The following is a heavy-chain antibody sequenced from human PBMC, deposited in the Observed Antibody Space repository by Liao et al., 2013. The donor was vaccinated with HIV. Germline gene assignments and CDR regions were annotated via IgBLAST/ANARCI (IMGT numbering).Heavy chain of an antibody. CDR2: IYTSGST. J-gene: IGHJ3*02. D-gene: IGHD6-19*01. V-gene: IGHV4-4*07. CDR3: TISFLYGSAWYSGFNTFDI. CDR1: GGFISNYY. Sequence: QVQLQESGPGLVKPSETLSLTCTVSGGFISNYYWSWIRQPAGKELEWIGRIYTSGSTDYNPSLKSRATMSVYTSKNQFSLRLGSVTAADTAIYYCTISFLYGSAWYSGFNTFDIWGQGTMVTVSS.